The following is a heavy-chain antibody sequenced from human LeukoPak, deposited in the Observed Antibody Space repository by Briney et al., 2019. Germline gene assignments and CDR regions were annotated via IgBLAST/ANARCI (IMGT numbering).Heavy chain of an antibody. Sequence: GESLRLFCAASGFTFSSYAMHWVRQAPGKGLEWVAVISYDGSNKYYADSVKGRFTISRDNSKNTLYLQMNSLRAEDTAVYYCARAGGPYYDFWSGYYDYWGQGTLVTVSS. CDR2: ISYDGSNK. CDR1: GFTFSSYA. J-gene: IGHJ4*02. V-gene: IGHV3-30*01. D-gene: IGHD3-3*01. CDR3: ARAGGPYYDFWSGYYDY.